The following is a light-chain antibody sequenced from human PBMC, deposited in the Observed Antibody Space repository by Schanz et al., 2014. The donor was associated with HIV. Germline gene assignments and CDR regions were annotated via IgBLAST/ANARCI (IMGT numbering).Light chain of an antibody. CDR3: QQYNNYPWT. CDR2: KAS. V-gene: IGKV1-5*03. J-gene: IGKJ1*01. Sequence: DIQMTQSPSSVSASVGDIVTITCRASQGISSWLAWYQQQAGKACNLLIYKASNLDSVVPSRFSGSGSGTKFTLTISSLQPDDFATYYCQQYNNYPWTFGQGTKVEIK. CDR1: QGISSW.